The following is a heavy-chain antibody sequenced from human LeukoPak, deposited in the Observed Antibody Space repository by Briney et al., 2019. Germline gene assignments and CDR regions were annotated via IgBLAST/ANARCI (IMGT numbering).Heavy chain of an antibody. CDR3: ARDLGQYYDTSDNWFDP. CDR2: ISSSGSTI. V-gene: IGHV3-48*03. D-gene: IGHD3-22*01. CDR1: GFTFSSHE. J-gene: IGHJ5*02. Sequence: PGGSLRLSCAASGFTFSSHEMNWVRQAPGKGLEWVSYISSSGSTIYYADSVKGRFTISRDNAKNTLNLQMNSLRAEDTAVYYCARDLGQYYDTSDNWFDPWGQGTLVTVSS.